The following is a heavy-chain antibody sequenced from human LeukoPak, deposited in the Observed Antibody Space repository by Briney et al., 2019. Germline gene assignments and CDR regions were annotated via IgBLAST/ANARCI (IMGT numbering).Heavy chain of an antibody. CDR1: GFSFSTYS. CDR3: ARDWNYYYMDV. V-gene: IGHV3-21*01. J-gene: IGHJ6*03. Sequence: GGSLRLSCAASGFSFSTYSMNWVRQAPGKGLECVSSVSSSSAYLYYADSVKGRFIISRDNAENSLYLQLNSLRAEDTAVYYCARDWNYYYMDVWGKGTTVTVSS. CDR2: VSSSSAYL. D-gene: IGHD1-1*01.